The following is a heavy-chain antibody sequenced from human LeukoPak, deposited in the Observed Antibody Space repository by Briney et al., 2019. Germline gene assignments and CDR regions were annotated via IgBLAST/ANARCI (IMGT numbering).Heavy chain of an antibody. CDR3: ARARCSSTRCYSGAEYNWFDP. Sequence: GGSLRLSCAASGFTVSSNYMSWVRQAPGKGLEWVSIIYSGGSTYYADSVKGRFTISRDNSKNMLYLQMNSLKAEDTAVYYCARARCSSTRCYSGAEYNWFDPWGQGTLVTVSS. CDR1: GFTVSSNY. J-gene: IGHJ5*02. V-gene: IGHV3-66*02. D-gene: IGHD2-2*02. CDR2: IYSGGST.